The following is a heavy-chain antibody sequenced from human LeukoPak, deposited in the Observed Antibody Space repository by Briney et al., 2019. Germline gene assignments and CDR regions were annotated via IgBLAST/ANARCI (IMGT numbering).Heavy chain of an antibody. V-gene: IGHV3-21*01. J-gene: IGHJ4*02. CDR1: GFTFSTYS. CDR3: ATTSYGDYSNDY. CDR2: ISSGSSYI. D-gene: IGHD4-17*01. Sequence: GGSLRLSCAASGFTFSTYSMNRVRQAPGKGLEWVSSISSGSSYIYYADSVKGRFTISRDNAKNSLYLQMNSLRAEDTAVYYCATTSYGDYSNDYWGQGTLVTVSS.